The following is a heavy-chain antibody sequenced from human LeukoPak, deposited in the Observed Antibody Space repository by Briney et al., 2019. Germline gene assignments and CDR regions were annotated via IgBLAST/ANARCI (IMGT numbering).Heavy chain of an antibody. D-gene: IGHD2-2*01. CDR2: IYYSGST. V-gene: IGHV4-31*03. CDR1: GGSISSGGYY. Sequence: SQTLSLTCTVSGGSISSGGYYWSWIRQHPGKGLEWIGYIYYSGSTYYNPSLKSRVTISVDTSKNQFSLKLSSVTAADTAVYYCAREGNEYCSSTSCYDPNWFDPWGQGTLVTVSS. J-gene: IGHJ5*02. CDR3: AREGNEYCSSTSCYDPNWFDP.